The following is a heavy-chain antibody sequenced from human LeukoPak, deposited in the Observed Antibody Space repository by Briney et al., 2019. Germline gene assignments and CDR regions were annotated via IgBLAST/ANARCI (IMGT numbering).Heavy chain of an antibody. CDR3: ATLMVRGVTVAFDI. Sequence: ASVKVSCKVSGYTLTELSMHWVRQAPGKGLEWMGGFDPEDGETIYAQKFQGRVTMTEDTSTDTAYMELSSLRSEDTAVYYCATLMVRGVTVAFDIWGQGTMVTVSS. V-gene: IGHV1-24*01. D-gene: IGHD3-10*01. CDR2: FDPEDGET. CDR1: GYTLTELS. J-gene: IGHJ3*02.